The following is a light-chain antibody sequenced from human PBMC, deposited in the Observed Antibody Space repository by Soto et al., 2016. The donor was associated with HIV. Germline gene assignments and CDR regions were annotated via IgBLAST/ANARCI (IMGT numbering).Light chain of an antibody. CDR1: SLRTYY. J-gene: IGLJ2*01. Sequence: SSELTQDPFVSMALGQTVRISCQGDSLRTYYANWYQQKPGQAPILVIFGKNNRPSGIPDRFSGSSSGNTASLTITGAQADDEADYYCNSRDSSGNHLVLFGGGTELTVL. CDR3: NSRDSSGNHLVL. V-gene: IGLV3-19*01. CDR2: GKN.